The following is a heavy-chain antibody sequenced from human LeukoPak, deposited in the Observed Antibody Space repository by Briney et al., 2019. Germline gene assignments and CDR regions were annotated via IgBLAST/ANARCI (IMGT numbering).Heavy chain of an antibody. Sequence: SETLSLTCAVCGGSFSGYYWSWIRQPPGKGLEWIGEINHSGSTNYNPSLKSRVTISVDTSKNQFSLKLSSVTAADTAVYYCASVTPHFDYWGQGTLVTVSS. V-gene: IGHV4-34*01. CDR1: GGSFSGYY. J-gene: IGHJ4*02. CDR3: ASVTPHFDY. D-gene: IGHD4-23*01. CDR2: INHSGST.